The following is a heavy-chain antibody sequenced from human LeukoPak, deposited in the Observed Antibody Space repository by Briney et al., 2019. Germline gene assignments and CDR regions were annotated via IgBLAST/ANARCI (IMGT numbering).Heavy chain of an antibody. J-gene: IGHJ3*02. D-gene: IGHD3-22*01. CDR3: ATCITMIVVATDAFDI. CDR1: GGSISSSSYY. CDR2: IYYSGST. V-gene: IGHV4-39*01. Sequence: PSETLSLTCTVSGGSISSSSYYWGWIRQPPGKGLEWIGSIYYSGSTYYNPSLKSRVTISVDTSKNQFSLKLSSVTAADTAVYYCATCITMIVVATDAFDIWGQGTMVTVSS.